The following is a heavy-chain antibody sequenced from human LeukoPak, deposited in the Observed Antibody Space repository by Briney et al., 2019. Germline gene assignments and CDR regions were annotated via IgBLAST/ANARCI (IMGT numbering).Heavy chain of an antibody. J-gene: IGHJ5*02. CDR1: GGSISSYY. V-gene: IGHV4-59*08. D-gene: IGHD3-9*01. Sequence: SETLSLTCTVSGGSISSYYWSWIRQPPGKGLEWIGYIYYSGSTNYNPSLKSRVTISVDTSKNQFSLKLSSVTAADTAVYYCASQDILTGYFLDPWGQGTLVTVSS. CDR2: IYYSGST. CDR3: ASQDILTGYFLDP.